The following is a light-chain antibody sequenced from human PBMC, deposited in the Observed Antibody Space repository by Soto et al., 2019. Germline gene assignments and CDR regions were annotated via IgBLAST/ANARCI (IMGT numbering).Light chain of an antibody. CDR3: QHYNYWPPKT. CDR2: GAY. CDR1: QSVVNN. V-gene: IGKV3-15*01. J-gene: IGKJ1*01. Sequence: EIVMTQSPATLSVSPGERTTPSCSASQSVVNNLAWYQQKPGQAPRLLIYGAYTRATGIPARFSGSGSGTDFTLTISSLQSEDFAVYYCQHYNYWPPKTFGQGTKVDI.